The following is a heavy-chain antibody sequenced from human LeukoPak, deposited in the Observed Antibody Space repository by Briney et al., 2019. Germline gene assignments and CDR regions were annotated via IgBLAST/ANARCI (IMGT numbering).Heavy chain of an antibody. V-gene: IGHV3-21*01. CDR2: ISSDSDYI. J-gene: IGHJ4*02. Sequence: PGGSLRLSCVASGFSFDSYSLNWVRQAPGKGLEWVAAISSDSDYIYYGDSVRGRFTISRDNAKNSVYLQMGSLRAEDTALYYCAKDRVMRATGGTFDYWGEGTSVTVSS. D-gene: IGHD1-26*01. CDR1: GFSFDSYS. CDR3: AKDRVMRATGGTFDY.